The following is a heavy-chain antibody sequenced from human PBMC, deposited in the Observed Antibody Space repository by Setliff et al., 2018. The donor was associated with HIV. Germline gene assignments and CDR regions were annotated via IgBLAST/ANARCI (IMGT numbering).Heavy chain of an antibody. CDR1: GGTFTRNC. Sequence: ASVKVSCKVSGGTFTRNCISWVRQAPGQGLEWMGGILPFFDTANYAQKFQGRVTITADESTSTVHMELSSLTSEDTAVYYCASVGEMVEGAPNWFDPWGQGTLVTVSS. D-gene: IGHD3-10*01. V-gene: IGHV1-69*13. CDR3: ASVGEMVEGAPNWFDP. CDR2: ILPFFDTA. J-gene: IGHJ5*02.